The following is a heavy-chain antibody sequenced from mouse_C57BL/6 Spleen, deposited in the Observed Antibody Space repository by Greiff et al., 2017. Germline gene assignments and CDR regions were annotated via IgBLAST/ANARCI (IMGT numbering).Heavy chain of an antibody. CDR1: GYTFTDYY. CDR3: ARGGGNYRDYFDY. V-gene: IGHV1-26*01. CDR2: INPNNGGT. Sequence: EVQLQQSGPELVKPGASVKISCKASGYTFTDYYMNWVKQSHGKSLEWIGDINPNNGGTSYNQKFKGKATLTVDKSSSTAYMELRSLTSEDSAVYYCARGGGNYRDYFDYWGQGTTLTVSS. J-gene: IGHJ2*01. D-gene: IGHD2-1*01.